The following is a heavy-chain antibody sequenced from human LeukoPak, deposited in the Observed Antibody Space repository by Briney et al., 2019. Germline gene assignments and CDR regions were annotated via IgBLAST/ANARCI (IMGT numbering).Heavy chain of an antibody. CDR3: AENRVSGWPYLDY. CDR2: ISGSGGST. CDR1: GFTFSGYA. Sequence: GGSLRLSCAASGFTFSGYAMSWVRQAPGKGLERVSTISGSGGSTYYADSVRGRFTISRDNSKTTLYLQMNSLRAEDTAVYYCAENRVSGWPYLDYWGQGTLVTVSS. V-gene: IGHV3-23*01. D-gene: IGHD6-19*01. J-gene: IGHJ4*02.